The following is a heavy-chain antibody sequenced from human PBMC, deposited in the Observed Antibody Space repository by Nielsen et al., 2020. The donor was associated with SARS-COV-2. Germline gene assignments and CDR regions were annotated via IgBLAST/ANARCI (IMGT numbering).Heavy chain of an antibody. D-gene: IGHD6-19*01. CDR3: VRHRGTIEQWLVELGWFDP. V-gene: IGHV4-39*01. Sequence: WIRQPPGKGLEWIGSIYYSGSTYYNPSLKSRVTISVDTSKNQFSLKLSSVTAADTAVYYCVRHRGTIEQWLVELGWFDPWGQGTLVTVSS. CDR2: IYYSGST. J-gene: IGHJ5*02.